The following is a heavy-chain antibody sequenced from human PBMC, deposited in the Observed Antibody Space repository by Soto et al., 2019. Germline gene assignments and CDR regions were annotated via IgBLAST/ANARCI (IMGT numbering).Heavy chain of an antibody. V-gene: IGHV3-33*01. J-gene: IGHJ4*02. CDR1: GFTFSSYG. CDR3: ARDETYYYDSSGYGGSYYFDY. Sequence: PGGSLRLSCAASGFTFSSYGMHWVRQAPGKWLEWVAVIWYDGSNKYYADSVKGRFTISRDNSKNTLYLQMNSLRAEDTAVYYCARDETYYYDSSGYGGSYYFDYWGQGXLVTVSS. D-gene: IGHD3-22*01. CDR2: IWYDGSNK.